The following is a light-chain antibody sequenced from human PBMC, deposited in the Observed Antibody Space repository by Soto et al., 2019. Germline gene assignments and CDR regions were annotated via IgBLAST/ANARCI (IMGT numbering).Light chain of an antibody. J-gene: IGKJ5*01. V-gene: IGKV3-20*01. CDR2: DAS. CDR3: QQYGSSLPIT. Sequence: EIVLTQSPATLSVSPGERVILSCRATQSVDISLAWYQQKPGQPPRLLIYDASSRATGIPDRFIGSGSGTDFTLTISRLEPEEFAVYYCQQYGSSLPITFGQGTRLEIK. CDR1: QSVDIS.